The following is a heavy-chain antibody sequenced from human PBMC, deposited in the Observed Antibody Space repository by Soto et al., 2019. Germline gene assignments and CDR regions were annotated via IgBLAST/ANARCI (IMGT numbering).Heavy chain of an antibody. CDR2: IIPFFDTA. CDR3: ATTSGGALAVHFDY. CDR1: GGTFSSHS. D-gene: IGHD3-10*01. J-gene: IGHJ4*02. Sequence: SVKVSCKASGGTFSSHSFSWVRQAPGQGLEWMGDIIPFFDTADYAQKFQGRVTITADESTSTAYMELSSLRSEDTAVYYCATTSGGALAVHFDYWGQGTQVTVSS. V-gene: IGHV1-69*13.